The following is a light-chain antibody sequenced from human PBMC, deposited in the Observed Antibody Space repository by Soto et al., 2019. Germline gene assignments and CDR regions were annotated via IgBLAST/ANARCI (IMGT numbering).Light chain of an antibody. Sequence: QSVLTQSPSASGTPGQRVSISCSGSTSNIGGNSVNWFQQLPGTAPKLLIYSNDQRPSGVPARFSASKSGTSASLAISGLHSEDEAEYYCATWDDSLNGYVFGTGTKLTVL. CDR3: ATWDDSLNGYV. CDR1: TSNIGGNS. V-gene: IGLV1-44*01. CDR2: SND. J-gene: IGLJ1*01.